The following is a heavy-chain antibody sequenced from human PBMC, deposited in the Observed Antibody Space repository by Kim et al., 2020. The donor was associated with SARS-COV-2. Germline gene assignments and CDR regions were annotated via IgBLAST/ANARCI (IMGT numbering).Heavy chain of an antibody. V-gene: IGHV1-18*01. CDR2: ISAYNGNT. CDR1: GYTFTSYG. D-gene: IGHD3-10*01. Sequence: ASVKVSCKASGYTFTSYGISWVRQAPGQGLEWMGWISAYNGNTNYAQKLQGRVTMTTDTSTSTAYMELRSLRSGDTAVDFCARVPGMVRGVIIPLYSFDYWGQGTLVTVSS. J-gene: IGHJ4*02. CDR3: ARVPGMVRGVIIPLYSFDY.